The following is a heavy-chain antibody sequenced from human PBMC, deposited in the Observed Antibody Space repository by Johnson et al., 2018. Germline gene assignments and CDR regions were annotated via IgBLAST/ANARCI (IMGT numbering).Heavy chain of an antibody. CDR2: ISYDGSNK. Sequence: QVQLQESGGGVVQPGRSLRLSCAASGFTFSSYGMHWVRQAPGKGLEWVAVISYDGSNKYYADSVKGRFTISRDNSKNTLYLQMNSLRAEDTAVYYCAKDEGSYNHGAFDIWGQGTIVTVSS. J-gene: IGHJ3*02. CDR1: GFTFSSYG. CDR3: AKDEGSYNHGAFDI. D-gene: IGHD2-15*01. V-gene: IGHV3-30*18.